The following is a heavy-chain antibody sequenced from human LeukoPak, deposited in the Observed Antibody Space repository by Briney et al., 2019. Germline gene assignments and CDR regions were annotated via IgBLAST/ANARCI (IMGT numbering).Heavy chain of an antibody. D-gene: IGHD3-9*01. CDR2: ISGSGGNT. Sequence: GGSLRLSCAASGFTFSSYAMSWVRQAPGKGLEWVSVISGSGGNTDYADSVKGRFTISRDNSKNTLYLQMNSLRTEDTAVYYCAKAEGYDILTGLDYWGQGTLVTVSS. CDR3: AKAEGYDILTGLDY. CDR1: GFTFSSYA. J-gene: IGHJ4*02. V-gene: IGHV3-23*01.